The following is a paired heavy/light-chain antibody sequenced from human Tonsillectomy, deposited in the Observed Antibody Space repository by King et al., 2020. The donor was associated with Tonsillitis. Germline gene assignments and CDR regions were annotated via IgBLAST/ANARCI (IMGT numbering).Light chain of an antibody. J-gene: IGLJ2*01. V-gene: IGLV2-11*01. CDR3: CSYAGNAIVV. CDR1: SSNVGGYNY. CDR2: DVS. Sequence: QSALTQPRSVSGSPGQSVTISCTGTSSNVGGYNYVSWYQQHPGKPPKLMISDVSKRPSGVPDRFSGSRAGNTASLTISGLQAEDEADYYCCSYAGNAIVVFGGGTKLTVL.
Heavy chain of an antibody. CDR3: ARDPLLEWKLGVPPDY. V-gene: IGHV3-33*01. CDR1: GFTFSTYA. J-gene: IGHJ4*02. Sequence: QVQLVESGGGVVQPGRSLRLSCAASGFTFSTYAMHWVRQAPGKGLEGVAVIWYDGSKKYYAESVKGRFTVSRDNSKNTLYLQMNSLRAEDTAVYYCARDPLLEWKLGVPPDYWGQGTLVTVSS. D-gene: IGHD3-3*01. CDR2: IWYDGSKK.